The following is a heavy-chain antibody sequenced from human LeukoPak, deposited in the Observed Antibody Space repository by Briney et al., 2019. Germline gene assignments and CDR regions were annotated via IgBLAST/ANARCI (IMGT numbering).Heavy chain of an antibody. V-gene: IGHV3-7*04. D-gene: IGHD3-10*01. J-gene: IGHJ4*02. CDR3: VRDGGYYGPDS. Sequence: GGSLRLSCAASGFTISFYWMSWVHQAPGKGLEGVANINQVASEKNYVDSVKGRFTISRDNAKNSLYLQMNSVRAEDTAMYYCVRDGGYYGPDSWGQGALVSVSS. CDR1: GFTISFYW. CDR2: INQVASEK.